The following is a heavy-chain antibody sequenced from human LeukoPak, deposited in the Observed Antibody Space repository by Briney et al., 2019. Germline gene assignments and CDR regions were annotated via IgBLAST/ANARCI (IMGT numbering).Heavy chain of an antibody. CDR1: GFTVSSNY. D-gene: IGHD4-17*01. Sequence: GGSLRLSCAASGFTVSSNYMSWVRQAPGKGLEWVSVIYSGGSTYYADSVKGRFTISRDNSKNTLYLQMNSLRAEDTAVYYCARFTYGDYAGGGYFDYWGQGTLVTVSS. CDR3: ARFTYGDYAGGGYFDY. CDR2: IYSGGST. J-gene: IGHJ4*02. V-gene: IGHV3-66*02.